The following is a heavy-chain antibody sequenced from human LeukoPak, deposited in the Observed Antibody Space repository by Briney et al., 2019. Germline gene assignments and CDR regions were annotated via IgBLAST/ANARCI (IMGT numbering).Heavy chain of an antibody. J-gene: IGHJ4*02. V-gene: IGHV1-46*01. CDR3: ASVGVRGVIRY. Sequence: ASVKVSCKASGYTFTSYSMHWVRQAPGQGLEWMGIINPSGGSTSYAQKFQGRVTMTTDTSTSTAYMELRSLRSDDTAVYYCASVGVRGVIRYWGQGTLVTVSS. D-gene: IGHD3-10*01. CDR1: GYTFTSYS. CDR2: INPSGGST.